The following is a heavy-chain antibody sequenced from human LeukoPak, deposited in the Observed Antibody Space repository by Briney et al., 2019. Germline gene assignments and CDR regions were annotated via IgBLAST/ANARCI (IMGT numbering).Heavy chain of an antibody. V-gene: IGHV4-39*01. CDR3: ARRHSSWFSSRTPNWFDP. Sequence: KASETLSLTCTVSGGSISSSSYYWGWIRQPPGKGLEWIGSIYYSGSTYYNPSLKSRVTISVDTSKNQFSLKLSSVTAADTAVYYCARRHSSWFSSRTPNWFDPWGQGTLVTVSS. CDR1: GGSISSSSYY. J-gene: IGHJ5*02. D-gene: IGHD6-13*01. CDR2: IYYSGST.